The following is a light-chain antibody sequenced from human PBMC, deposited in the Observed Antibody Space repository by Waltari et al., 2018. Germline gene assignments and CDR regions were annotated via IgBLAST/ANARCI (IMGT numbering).Light chain of an antibody. CDR3: QQYDNLPIT. V-gene: IGKV1-33*01. Sequence: DIQMTQSPSSLSASVGDRVTITCQASQDISNYFTWYQQKPGKAPKLLIYDASNLETEVPSRFSGSGSGTDFTFTISSLQPEDIATYYCQQYDNLPITFGQGTRLEIK. J-gene: IGKJ5*01. CDR1: QDISNY. CDR2: DAS.